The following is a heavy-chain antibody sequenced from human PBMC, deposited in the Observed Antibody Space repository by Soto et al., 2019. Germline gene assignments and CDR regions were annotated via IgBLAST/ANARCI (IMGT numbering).Heavy chain of an antibody. Sequence: GGSLRLSCAASGFTFDDYGMSWVRQAPGKGLEWVSGINWEGDSTGYADSVKGRFTISRDNAKNSLYLQMNSLRVEDTALYYCVRGGYYDSSGFNPSAPWGQGTLVTVSS. V-gene: IGHV3-20*04. D-gene: IGHD3-22*01. CDR1: GFTFDDYG. CDR2: INWEGDST. CDR3: VRGGYYDSSGFNPSAP. J-gene: IGHJ5*02.